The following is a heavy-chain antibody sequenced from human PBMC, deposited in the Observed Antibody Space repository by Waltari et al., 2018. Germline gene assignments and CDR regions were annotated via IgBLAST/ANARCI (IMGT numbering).Heavy chain of an antibody. D-gene: IGHD4-4*01. V-gene: IGHV3-11*01. CDR2: ISNTGHTI. CDR1: GFTFSDYY. J-gene: IGHJ4*02. CDR3: AREYGLRGTTLTTGY. Sequence: QVQLVESGGALVKPGGSLRLSCTASGFTFSDYYMTWVRQAPGKGLEWISYISNTGHTIYSAESVRGRFFISRDNAQNSLFLQMNSLSAEDTAVYYCAREYGLRGTTLTTGYWGQGTLVTVSS.